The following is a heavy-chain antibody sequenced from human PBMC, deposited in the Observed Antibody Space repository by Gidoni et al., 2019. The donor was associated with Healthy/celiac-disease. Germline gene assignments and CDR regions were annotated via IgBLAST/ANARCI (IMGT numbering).Heavy chain of an antibody. Sequence: QVQLVESGGGGVQHGRSLRLPCAAAGLTFSSHGMHWVRQAPGKGLEWVAVISYDGSTKYYADSVKGRFTISRDHSTNTLYLQMNSLRAEDTAVYYCASAAGLREWLSDPIDAFDIWGQGTMVTVSS. CDR3: ASAAGLREWLSDPIDAFDI. CDR2: ISYDGSTK. CDR1: GLTFSSHG. V-gene: IGHV3-30-3*01. J-gene: IGHJ3*02. D-gene: IGHD3-3*01.